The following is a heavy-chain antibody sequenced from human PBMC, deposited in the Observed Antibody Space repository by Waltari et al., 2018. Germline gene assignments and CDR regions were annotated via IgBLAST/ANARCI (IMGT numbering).Heavy chain of an antibody. Sequence: EEQLVESGGGLVQPGGSLSLSCAVSGLNIIIIYMGWVRQAPGKGLWWVSVIYSGGNTYYADSVKGRFIISRDTSKNTLYLQMNSLRAEDTAIYYCARDHHVLRFSYGLDVWGQGTTVTVSS. V-gene: IGHV3-66*01. CDR1: GLNIIIIY. CDR3: ARDHHVLRFSYGLDV. D-gene: IGHD3-3*01. CDR2: IYSGGNT. J-gene: IGHJ6*02.